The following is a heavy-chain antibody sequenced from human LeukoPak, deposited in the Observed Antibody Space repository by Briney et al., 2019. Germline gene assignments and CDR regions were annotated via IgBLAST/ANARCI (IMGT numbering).Heavy chain of an antibody. V-gene: IGHV4-34*01. J-gene: IGHJ2*01. CDR2: INHSGST. CDR1: GGSFSGYY. D-gene: IGHD4-17*01. Sequence: SETLSLTCAVYGGSFSGYYWSWIRQPPGKGLEWIGEINHSGSTNYNPSLKSRVTISVDTSKNQFSLKLSSVTAADTAVYYCARGVHGDYRWYFDLWGRGTLVTVSS. CDR3: ARGVHGDYRWYFDL.